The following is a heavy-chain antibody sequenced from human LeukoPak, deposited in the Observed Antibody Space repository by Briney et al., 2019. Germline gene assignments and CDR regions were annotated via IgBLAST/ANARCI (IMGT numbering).Heavy chain of an antibody. CDR3: AKDSFADFWSGYSSNVDYWYFDL. CDR1: GFTFSSYA. J-gene: IGHJ2*01. D-gene: IGHD3-3*01. V-gene: IGHV3-23*01. CDR2: ISGSGGST. Sequence: GGSLRLSCAASGFTFSSYAMSWVRQAPGKGLEWVSAISGSGGSTYYADPVKGRFTISRDNSKNTLYLQMNSLRAEDTAVYYCAKDSFADFWSGYSSNVDYWYFDLWGRGTLVTVSS.